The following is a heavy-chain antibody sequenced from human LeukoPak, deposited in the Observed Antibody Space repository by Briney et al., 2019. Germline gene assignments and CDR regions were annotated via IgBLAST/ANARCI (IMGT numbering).Heavy chain of an antibody. CDR1: GYSISSGYY. V-gene: IGHV4-38-2*02. J-gene: IGHJ4*02. CDR3: ARGAVAYYYFDN. CDR2: IYHSGST. Sequence: SETLSLTCTVSGYSISSGYYWVWIRQPPGKGLEWIGNIYHSGSTYYNPSLKSRVTISVDTSKNQFSLKLSSVTAADTAVYYCARGAVAYYYFDNWGQGTLVTVSS. D-gene: IGHD6-19*01.